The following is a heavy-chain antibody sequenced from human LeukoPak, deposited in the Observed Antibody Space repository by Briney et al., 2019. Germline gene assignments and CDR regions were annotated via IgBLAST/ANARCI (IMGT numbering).Heavy chain of an antibody. D-gene: IGHD6-13*01. V-gene: IGHV3-30*02. CDR2: IRYDESDK. CDR1: GFPFSSYG. J-gene: IGHJ4*02. Sequence: GGSLRLSCAASGFPFSSYGMHWVRQAPGKGLEWVAFIRYDESDKYYADSVKGRFTISRDNSKSTLNLQMNSLRGEDTAVYYCAKDREAAAFYWGQGTLVTVSS. CDR3: AKDREAAAFY.